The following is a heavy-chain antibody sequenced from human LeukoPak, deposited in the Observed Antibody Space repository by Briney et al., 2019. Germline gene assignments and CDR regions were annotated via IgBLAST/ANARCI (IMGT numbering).Heavy chain of an antibody. D-gene: IGHD3-10*01. CDR2: INPNSGGT. V-gene: IGHV1-2*02. CDR3: ARSKSVLLWFGEPDY. Sequence: ASVKVSCKASGDTFTGYYMHWVRQAPGQGLEWMGWINPNSGGTNYAQKFQGRVTMTRDTSISTAYMELSRLRSDDTAVYYCARSKSVLLWFGEPDYWGQGTLVTVSS. J-gene: IGHJ4*02. CDR1: GDTFTGYY.